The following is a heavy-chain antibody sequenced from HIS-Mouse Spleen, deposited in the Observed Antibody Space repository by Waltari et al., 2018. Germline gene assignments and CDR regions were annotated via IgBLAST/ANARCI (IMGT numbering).Heavy chain of an antibody. J-gene: IGHJ4*02. D-gene: IGHD4-17*01. CDR1: GFTFADYA. Sequence: EVQLVESGGGLVQPGRYLRLSCAASGFTFADYAMHWVRQAPGKGLEWVSGISWNSGSIGYADSVKGRFTISRDNAKNSLYLQMNSLRAEDTALYYCAKGLGMTVIDYWGQGTLVTVSS. CDR3: AKGLGMTVIDY. CDR2: ISWNSGSI. V-gene: IGHV3-9*01.